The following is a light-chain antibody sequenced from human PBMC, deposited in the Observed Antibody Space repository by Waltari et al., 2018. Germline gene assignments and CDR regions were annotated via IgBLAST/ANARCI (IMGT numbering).Light chain of an antibody. J-gene: IGLJ1*01. CDR1: TRDLNSDTY. Sequence: QSALTQPPSASGSPGQSVSVSCTGPTRDLNSDTYVSLYQQHPGKAPQLVIYQDTKRPSGVPDRFSGSKSGNSASLTVTGLQPEDEAEYYCASYSGANNFVFGTGTKVTVL. CDR2: QDT. CDR3: ASYSGANNFV. V-gene: IGLV2-8*01.